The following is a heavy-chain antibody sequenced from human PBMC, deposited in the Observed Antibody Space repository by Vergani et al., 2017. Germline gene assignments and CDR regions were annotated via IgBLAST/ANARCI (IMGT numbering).Heavy chain of an antibody. D-gene: IGHD3-9*01. Sequence: QVQVLQSGAEVKKSGASVKASCKTSGYTFSNYYMHWVRQAPGQGLEWMGIINPSGGHTNYAQKFQGRVTMTRDTSTSTVYMDLSSLRSEDTAIYYCARGDYGILTGYRYLGQGTLVTVSA. CDR1: GYTFSNYY. V-gene: IGHV1-46*03. CDR3: ARGDYGILTGYRY. CDR2: INPSGGHT. J-gene: IGHJ4*02.